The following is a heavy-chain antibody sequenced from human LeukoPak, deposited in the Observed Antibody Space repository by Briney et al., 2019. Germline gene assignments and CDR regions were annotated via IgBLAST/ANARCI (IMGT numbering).Heavy chain of an antibody. V-gene: IGHV3-21*01. D-gene: IGHD5-12*01. Sequence: GGSLRLSCAASGFTFSSYSMNWVRQAPGKGLEWVSSISSSSSYIYYADSVKGRFTISRDNAKNSLYLKMNSLRAEDTAVYYCARDPRMGYDYWGQGTLVTVSS. J-gene: IGHJ4*02. CDR1: GFTFSSYS. CDR3: ARDPRMGYDY. CDR2: ISSSSSYI.